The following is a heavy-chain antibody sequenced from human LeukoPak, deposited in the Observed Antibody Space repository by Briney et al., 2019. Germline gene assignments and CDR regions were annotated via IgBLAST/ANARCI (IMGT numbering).Heavy chain of an antibody. J-gene: IGHJ4*02. D-gene: IGHD3-22*01. CDR1: GYTFTSYG. V-gene: IGHV1-69*04. Sequence: ATVKVSCKASGYTFTSYGTSWVRQAPGQGLEWMGRIIPILGIANYAQKFQGRVTITADKSTSTAYMELSSLRSEDTAVYYCARYYYDSSGYNYWGQGTLVTVSS. CDR2: IIPILGIA. CDR3: ARYYYDSSGYNY.